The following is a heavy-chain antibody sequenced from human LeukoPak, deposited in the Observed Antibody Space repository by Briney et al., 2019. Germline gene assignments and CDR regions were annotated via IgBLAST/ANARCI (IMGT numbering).Heavy chain of an antibody. D-gene: IGHD2-21*02. CDR2: INTHNGDT. CDR1: GYTFINYA. V-gene: IGHV1-3*04. CDR3: ARGSTSDWPLEY. Sequence: GASVKVSCKASGYTFINYAIHWVRQAPGQRLEWMGWINTHNGDTEYSQKFQGRVAITRDTSATIVYMELSNLRSEDMAVYYCARGSTSDWPLEYWGRGILVTVSS. J-gene: IGHJ4*02.